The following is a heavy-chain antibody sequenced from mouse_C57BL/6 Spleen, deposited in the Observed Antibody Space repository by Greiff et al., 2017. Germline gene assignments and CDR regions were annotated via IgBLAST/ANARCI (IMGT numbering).Heavy chain of an antibody. J-gene: IGHJ2*01. CDR3: ARGGITTVVAPLDY. CDR2: ISYDGSN. D-gene: IGHD1-1*01. CDR1: GYSITSGYY. V-gene: IGHV3-6*01. Sequence: EVQLQQSGPGLVKPSQSLSLTCSVTGYSITSGYYWNWIRQFPGNKLEWMGYISYDGSNNYNPSLKNRISITRDTSKNQFFLKLNSVTTEDTATYYCARGGITTVVAPLDYWGQGTTLTVSS.